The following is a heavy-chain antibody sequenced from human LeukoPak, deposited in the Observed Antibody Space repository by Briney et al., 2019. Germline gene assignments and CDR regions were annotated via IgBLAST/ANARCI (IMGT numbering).Heavy chain of an antibody. V-gene: IGHV1-18*01. J-gene: IGHJ6*02. D-gene: IGHD5-12*01. CDR2: ISAYNGNT. Sequence: ASVKVSCKASGYTFTSYGISWVRQAPGQGLEWMGWISAYNGNTNYAQKLQGRVTMTTDISTSTAYMELRSLRSDDTAVYYCARGPAVATITNYYYYGMDVWGQGTTVTVSS. CDR3: ARGPAVATITNYYYYGMDV. CDR1: GYTFTSYG.